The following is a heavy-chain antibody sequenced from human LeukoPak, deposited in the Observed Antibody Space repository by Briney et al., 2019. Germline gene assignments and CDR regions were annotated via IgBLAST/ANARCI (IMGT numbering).Heavy chain of an antibody. CDR2: IYYSGST. CDR1: GDSIGSRSYY. CDR3: ARDLPIAAAGSLPGFDY. Sequence: PSETLSLTCTVSGDSIGSRSYYWGWIRQPPGKGLEWIGSIYYSGSTYYNPSLKSRVTISVDTSKNQFSLKLSSVTAADTAVYYCARDLPIAAAGSLPGFDYWGQGTLVTVSS. D-gene: IGHD6-13*01. V-gene: IGHV4-39*07. J-gene: IGHJ4*02.